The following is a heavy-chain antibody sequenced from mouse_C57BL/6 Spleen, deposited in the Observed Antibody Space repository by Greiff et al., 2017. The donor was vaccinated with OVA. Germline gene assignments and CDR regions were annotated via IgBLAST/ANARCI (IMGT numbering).Heavy chain of an antibody. V-gene: IGHV1-55*01. CDR2: IYPGSGST. Sequence: QVQLQQPGAELVKPGASVKMSCKASGYTFTSYWITWVKQRPGQGLEWIGDIYPGSGSTNYNEKFKSKATLTVDTSSSTAYLQLSSLTPEDSAVYYCARRGYGSSYVYFDYWGQGATLTVSS. D-gene: IGHD1-1*01. CDR1: GYTFTSYW. CDR3: ARRGYGSSYVYFDY. J-gene: IGHJ2*01.